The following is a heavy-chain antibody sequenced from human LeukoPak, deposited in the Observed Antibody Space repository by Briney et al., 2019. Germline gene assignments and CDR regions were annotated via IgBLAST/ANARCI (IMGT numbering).Heavy chain of an antibody. Sequence: QTGGSLRLSCAASGFTFTSYAMNWVRQAPGKGLEWVANIKQDGSEKYYVDSVKGRFTISRDNAKNSLYLQMNSLRAEDTAVYYCAREGPCSGSCMDVWGQGTTVTVSS. CDR2: IKQDGSEK. V-gene: IGHV3-7*01. D-gene: IGHD3-10*02. CDR1: GFTFTSYA. J-gene: IGHJ6*02. CDR3: AREGPCSGSCMDV.